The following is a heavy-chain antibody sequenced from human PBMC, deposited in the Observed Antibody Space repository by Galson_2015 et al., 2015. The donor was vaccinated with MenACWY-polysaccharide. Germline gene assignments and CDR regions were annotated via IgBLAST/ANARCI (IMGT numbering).Heavy chain of an antibody. V-gene: IGHV1-46*01. CDR3: ARARSRSVSKGLSSYYYYGMDV. CDR1: GYIFTNYY. CDR2: INPTGGST. J-gene: IGHJ6*02. Sequence: SVKVSCKASGYIFTNYYIQWVRQAPGQGLEWMGLINPTGGSTNYAQRFQGRVTMTRDTSTNTVYMELRSLRSEDTAVFYCARARSRSVSKGLSSYYYYGMDVWGQGTTVTVSS.